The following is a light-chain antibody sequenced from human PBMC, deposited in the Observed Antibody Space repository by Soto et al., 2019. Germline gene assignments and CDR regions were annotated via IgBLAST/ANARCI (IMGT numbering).Light chain of an antibody. CDR3: QSYDSSLSGYV. CDR1: SANIGAAYN. J-gene: IGLJ1*01. CDR2: GNN. V-gene: IGLV1-40*01. Sequence: QSVLTHPPSVSGAPWQRVTIACTGSSANIGAAYNVDWYQQLPGTAPKLLIYGNNNRPSGVPARFSGSKPGTSASLAIAGLQAEDEGDYYCQSYDSSLSGYVFGTGTKVTVL.